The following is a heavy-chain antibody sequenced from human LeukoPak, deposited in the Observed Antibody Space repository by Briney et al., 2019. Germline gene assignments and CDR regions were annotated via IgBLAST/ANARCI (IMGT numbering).Heavy chain of an antibody. J-gene: IGHJ4*02. Sequence: PGGSLRLSCAASGFPFSSYGMHWVRQAPGKGLEWVARLVYDARSDYANSVKGRFTISKDNAKNTVYLQMNNLRAEDTAVYYCVSFYEAYWGRGTLVTVSS. CDR1: GFPFSSYG. D-gene: IGHD2/OR15-2a*01. CDR3: VSFYEAY. V-gene: IGHV3-33*03. CDR2: LVYDARS.